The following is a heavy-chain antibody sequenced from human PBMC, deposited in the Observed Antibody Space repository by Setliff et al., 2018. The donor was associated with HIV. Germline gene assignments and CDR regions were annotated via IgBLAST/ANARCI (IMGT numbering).Heavy chain of an antibody. V-gene: IGHV4-39*07. Sequence: SETLSLTCTVSGDSISSSTYCWGWIRQPPGKGLEWIGSICGTWKTYYNPSLKSRVTISVDTSKNQLSLKMTSVTAADTAVYYCARFCAGGTCPDVWGKGTTVTVSS. D-gene: IGHD2-8*02. CDR1: GDSISSSTYC. J-gene: IGHJ6*04. CDR2: ICGTWKT. CDR3: ARFCAGGTCPDV.